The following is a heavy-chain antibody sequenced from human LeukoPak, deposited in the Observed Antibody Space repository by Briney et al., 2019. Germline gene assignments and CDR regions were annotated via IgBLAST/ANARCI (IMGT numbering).Heavy chain of an antibody. CDR2: IHYSGST. Sequence: SETLSLTCTVSGGSISNYHWSWIRQPPGKGLGWIGYIHYSGSTNYNPSLKSRVTISVDTSKNQFSLKLSSVTAADTAVYYCARTDNSGYHDYWGQGILVTVSS. CDR1: GGSISNYH. J-gene: IGHJ4*02. CDR3: ARTDNSGYHDY. V-gene: IGHV4-59*01. D-gene: IGHD3-22*01.